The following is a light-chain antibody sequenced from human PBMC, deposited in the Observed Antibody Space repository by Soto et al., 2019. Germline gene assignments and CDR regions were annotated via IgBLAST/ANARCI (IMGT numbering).Light chain of an antibody. Sequence: EILLTQSPATLSLSPGERATLSCRASQSVSGYLAWYQQKVGQAPRLLIYDASNRATGIPARLSGRGSGTDFTLTISSLEPEDFAVYYCQQRSNWPPSFGGGTKVEIK. J-gene: IGKJ4*01. CDR3: QQRSNWPPS. V-gene: IGKV3-11*01. CDR1: QSVSGY. CDR2: DAS.